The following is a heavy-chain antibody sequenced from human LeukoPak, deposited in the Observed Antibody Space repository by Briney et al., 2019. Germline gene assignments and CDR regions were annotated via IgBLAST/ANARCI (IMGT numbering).Heavy chain of an antibody. CDR3: ARDSTTYGDYGSFIDY. CDR1: GFTFRSYS. V-gene: IGHV3-48*02. Sequence: PGGSLRLSCAASGFTFRSYSMNWVRQAPGKGLEWVSYISSSSSTIYYADSVKGRFTISRDNAKNSLYLQMNSLRDEDTAVYYCARDSTTYGDYGSFIDYWGQGTLVTVSS. CDR2: ISSSSSTI. D-gene: IGHD4-17*01. J-gene: IGHJ4*02.